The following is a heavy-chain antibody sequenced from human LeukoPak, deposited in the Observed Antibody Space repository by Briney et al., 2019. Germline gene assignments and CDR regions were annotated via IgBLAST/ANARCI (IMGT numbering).Heavy chain of an antibody. D-gene: IGHD6-19*01. Sequence: SETLSLTCTVSGGSISSYYWSWIRQPPGKGLEWIGYTYYSGSTNYNPSLKSRATISVDTSKNQFSLKLSSVTAADTAVYYCAVSGYSSGGSFDYWGQGTLVTVSS. J-gene: IGHJ4*02. V-gene: IGHV4-59*12. CDR1: GGSISSYY. CDR3: AVSGYSSGGSFDY. CDR2: TYYSGST.